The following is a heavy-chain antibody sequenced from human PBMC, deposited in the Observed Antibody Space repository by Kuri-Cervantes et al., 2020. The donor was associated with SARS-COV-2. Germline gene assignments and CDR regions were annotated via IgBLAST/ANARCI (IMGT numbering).Heavy chain of an antibody. CDR2: INRSGTT. CDR3: ARALRILYYGMDV. Sequence: SETLSLTCAVNGGPFSGYYWNWIRQPPGKGLEWIGEINRSGTTNYNPSLKSRVTISVDTSKNQFSLKLSSVAAADTAVYYCARALRILYYGMDVWGQGTTVTVSS. CDR1: GGPFSGYY. V-gene: IGHV4-34*01. J-gene: IGHJ6*02.